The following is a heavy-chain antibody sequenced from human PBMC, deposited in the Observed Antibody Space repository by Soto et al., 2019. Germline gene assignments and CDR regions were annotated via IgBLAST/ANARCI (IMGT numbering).Heavy chain of an antibody. Sequence: GESLKISCKGSGYSFTSYWIGWVRQMPGKGLEWMGIIYPGDSDTRYSPSFQGQVTISADKSISTAYLQWSSLKASDTAMYYCARHTAARYYDILTGYISHYYMDVWGKGTTVTVSS. V-gene: IGHV5-51*01. J-gene: IGHJ6*03. D-gene: IGHD3-9*01. CDR1: GYSFTSYW. CDR3: ARHTAARYYDILTGYISHYYMDV. CDR2: IYPGDSDT.